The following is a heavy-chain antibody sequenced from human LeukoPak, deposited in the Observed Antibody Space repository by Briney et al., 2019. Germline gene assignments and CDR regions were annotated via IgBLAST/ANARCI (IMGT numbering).Heavy chain of an antibody. V-gene: IGHV3-30*04. Sequence: GRSLRLSCAASGFTFSSYAMHWVRQAPGKGLEWVAVISYDGSNKYYADSVKGRFTISRDNSKNTLYLQMNSLRAEDTAVYYGYCSGGSCYRWGQGTLVTVSS. CDR1: GFTFSSYA. CDR2: ISYDGSNK. CDR3: YCSGGSCYR. D-gene: IGHD2-15*01. J-gene: IGHJ4*02.